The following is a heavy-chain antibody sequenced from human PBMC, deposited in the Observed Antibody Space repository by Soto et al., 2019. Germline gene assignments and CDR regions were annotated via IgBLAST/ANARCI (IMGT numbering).Heavy chain of an antibody. CDR3: ARDRCSGGSCYGSFDY. CDR1: GVSISSSSYY. Sequence: PSETLSLTCTVSGVSISSSSYYWGWIRQPPGKGLEWIGSIYYSGSTYYNPSLKSRVTISVDTSKNQFSLKLSSVTAEDTAVYYCARDRCSGGSCYGSFDYWGQGTLVTVSS. CDR2: IYYSGST. J-gene: IGHJ4*02. D-gene: IGHD2-15*01. V-gene: IGHV4-39*02.